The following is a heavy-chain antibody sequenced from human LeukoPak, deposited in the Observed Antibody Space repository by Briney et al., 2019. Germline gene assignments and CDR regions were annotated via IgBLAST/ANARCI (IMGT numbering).Heavy chain of an antibody. Sequence: GASVKVSCKASGYTFTNSYIHWVRQAPGQVLEWMGLINPDGGNTNYAQNFQGRVTLTRDTSTSTVYMELSSLRSEDTAIYYCARIRDVYNDAYDLWGQGTVVTVPS. CDR2: INPDGGNT. J-gene: IGHJ3*01. D-gene: IGHD5-24*01. V-gene: IGHV1-46*01. CDR1: GYTFTNSY. CDR3: ARIRDVYNDAYDL.